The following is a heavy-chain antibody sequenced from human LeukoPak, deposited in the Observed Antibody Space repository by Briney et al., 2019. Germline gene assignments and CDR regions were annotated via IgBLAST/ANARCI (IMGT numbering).Heavy chain of an antibody. CDR2: ISYDGSNK. CDR1: GFTFSSYG. J-gene: IGHJ4*02. V-gene: IGHV3-30*18. Sequence: GGSLRLSCAASGFTFSSYGMHWVRQAPGKGLEWVAVISYDGSNKYYADSVKGRFTISRDNSKNTLYLQMNSLRAEDTAVYYCAKDGAAAGTGDFDYWGQGTLVTVSS. CDR3: AKDGAAAGTGDFDY. D-gene: IGHD6-13*01.